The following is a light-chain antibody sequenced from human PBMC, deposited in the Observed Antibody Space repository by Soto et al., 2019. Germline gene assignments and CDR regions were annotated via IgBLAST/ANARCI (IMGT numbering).Light chain of an antibody. V-gene: IGKV3-20*01. Sequence: EILLTQSPGTLSLSPGKRATLSCRASQSISSSYLAWYQQRPGQAPRLLIYGASGRATGIPDRFSGSGSGTEFTLTISRLEPEDFAVYYCQQYGSSSWTFGQGTKVDIK. CDR1: QSISSSY. CDR2: GAS. CDR3: QQYGSSSWT. J-gene: IGKJ1*01.